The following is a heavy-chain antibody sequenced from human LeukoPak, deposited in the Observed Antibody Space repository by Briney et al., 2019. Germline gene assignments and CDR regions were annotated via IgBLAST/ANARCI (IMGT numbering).Heavy chain of an antibody. Sequence: GGSLRLSCAASGFTFSSYSMNWVRQAPGKGLEWVSSISSSSSYIYYADSVKGRFTLSRDNAKNSLYLQMNSLRAEDTAVYYCARLGGDAFDIWGQGTMVTVSS. CDR1: GFTFSSYS. CDR2: ISSSSSYI. D-gene: IGHD3-10*01. J-gene: IGHJ3*02. CDR3: ARLGGDAFDI. V-gene: IGHV3-21*01.